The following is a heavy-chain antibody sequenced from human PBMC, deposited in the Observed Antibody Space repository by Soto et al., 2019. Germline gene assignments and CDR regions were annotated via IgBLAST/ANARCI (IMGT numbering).Heavy chain of an antibody. CDR1: GFTFSSYS. CDR2: ISSSSSTI. D-gene: IGHD3-3*01. V-gene: IGHV3-48*02. CDR3: ARGKAFTIFGVLTYYYYYMDG. J-gene: IGHJ6*03. Sequence: GGSLRLSCAASGFTFSSYSMNWVRQAPGKGLEWVSYISSSSSTIYYADSVKGRFTISRDNAKNSLYLQMNSLRDEDTAVYYCARGKAFTIFGVLTYYYYYMDGWGKGTTVTVSS.